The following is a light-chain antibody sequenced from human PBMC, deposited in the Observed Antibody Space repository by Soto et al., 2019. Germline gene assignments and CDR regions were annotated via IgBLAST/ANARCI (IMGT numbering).Light chain of an antibody. CDR2: GAS. V-gene: IGKV3-15*01. CDR1: ESVSTN. Sequence: EVDMTQSPATLSLSPGERVTLSCRASESVSTNLSLYQKPAGQATRLLIYGASTRASGIPARFSGSGSGNEFTLTISSLPSEDFAVYYCQQYSSLRTFCQVGKVDFK. CDR3: QQYSSLRT. J-gene: IGKJ1*01.